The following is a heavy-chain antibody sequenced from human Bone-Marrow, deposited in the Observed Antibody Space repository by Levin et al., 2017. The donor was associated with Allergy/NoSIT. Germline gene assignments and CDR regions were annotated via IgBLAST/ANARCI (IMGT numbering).Heavy chain of an antibody. J-gene: IGHJ4*02. Sequence: GGSLRLSCAASGFTFSSYAMHWVRQAPGKGLEWVAVISYDGSNKYYADSVKGRFTISRDNSKNTLYLQMNSLRAEDTAVYYCAGAPRMWELRVGGYFDYWGQGTLVTVSS. CDR1: GFTFSSYA. CDR2: ISYDGSNK. CDR3: AGAPRMWELRVGGYFDY. D-gene: IGHD1-26*01. V-gene: IGHV3-30*01.